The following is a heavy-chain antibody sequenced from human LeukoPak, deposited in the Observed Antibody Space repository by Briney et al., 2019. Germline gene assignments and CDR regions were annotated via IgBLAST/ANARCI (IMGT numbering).Heavy chain of an antibody. CDR3: AIDGLSITVSGLDWFDP. Sequence: GGSLRLSCAASGFTFNSHYMSWVRQAPGKGLEWVANIRQGGSDKYYVGSVKGRLTISRDNAKNSLYLQMNSLRAEDTAVYYCAIDGLSITVSGLDWFDPWGQGTLVTVSS. CDR2: IRQGGSDK. D-gene: IGHD6-19*01. V-gene: IGHV3-7*01. J-gene: IGHJ5*02. CDR1: GFTFNSHY.